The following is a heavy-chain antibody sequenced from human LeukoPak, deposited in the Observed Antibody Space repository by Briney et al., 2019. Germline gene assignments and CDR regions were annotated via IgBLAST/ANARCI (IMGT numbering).Heavy chain of an antibody. D-gene: IGHD1-26*01. J-gene: IGHJ3*02. CDR1: GGSISSSNW. CDR3: ARAKWEPRYAFDI. CDR2: IHHSGST. V-gene: IGHV4-4*02. Sequence: PSETLSLTCAVSGGSISSSNWWSWIRQPPGKGLEWIGEIHHSGSTNYNPSLKSRVTISVDKSKTQFSLKLSSVTAADTAVYYCARAKWEPRYAFDIWGQGTMVTVSS.